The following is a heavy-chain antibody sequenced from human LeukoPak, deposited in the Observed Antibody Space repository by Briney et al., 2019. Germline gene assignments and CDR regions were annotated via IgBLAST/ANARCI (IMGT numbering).Heavy chain of an antibody. CDR1: GFTFDDYA. V-gene: IGHV3-23*01. J-gene: IGHJ4*02. D-gene: IGHD3-16*01. CDR2: ISGSGGST. CDR3: AKESYGMSSGWGSYDSMRFFDY. Sequence: GGSLRLSCAASGFTFDDYAMHWVRQAPGKGLEWVSAISGSGGSTYYADSVKGRFTISRDNSKNTLYLQMNSLRAEDTAVYYCAKESYGMSSGWGSYDSMRFFDYWGQGTLVTVSS.